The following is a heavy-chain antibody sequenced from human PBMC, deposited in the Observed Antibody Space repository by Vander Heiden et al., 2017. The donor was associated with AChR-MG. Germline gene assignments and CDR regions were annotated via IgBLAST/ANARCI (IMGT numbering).Heavy chain of an antibody. CDR1: GSTVTLYY. J-gene: IGHJ4*02. Sequence: QAQLVQSGAEVKKPGASVQISCKTSGSTVTLYYIHWVRQAPGQGLEWMGWINPSSGGTDSAQRFQGRVSLTRDTSIATAYLELTSLTSDDTAVYYCVREGGYSGYYDSWGQGTLVTVSS. V-gene: IGHV1-2*02. D-gene: IGHD5-12*01. CDR3: VREGGYSGYYDS. CDR2: INPSSGGT.